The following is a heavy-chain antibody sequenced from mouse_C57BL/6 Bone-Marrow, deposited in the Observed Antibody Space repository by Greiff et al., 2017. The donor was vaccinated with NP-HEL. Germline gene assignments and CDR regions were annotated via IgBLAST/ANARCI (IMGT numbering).Heavy chain of an antibody. CDR2: IYPRSGNT. CDR3: ASYPYWYFDV. V-gene: IGHV1-81*01. Sequence: VHLVESGAELARPGASVKLSCKASGYTFTSYGISWVKQRTGQGLEWIGEIYPRSGNTYYNEKFKGKATLTADKSSSTAYMELRSLTSEDSAVYFCASYPYWYFDVWGTGTTVTVSS. J-gene: IGHJ1*03. CDR1: GYTFTSYG.